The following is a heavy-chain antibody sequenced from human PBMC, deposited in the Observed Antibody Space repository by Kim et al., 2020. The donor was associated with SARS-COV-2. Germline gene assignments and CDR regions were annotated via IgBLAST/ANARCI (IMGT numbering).Heavy chain of an antibody. CDR2: IGTAGDT. CDR3: ASSVGATDFDY. Sequence: GGSLRLSCAASGFTFSSYDMHWVRQATGKGLEWVSAIGTAGDTYYPGSVKGRFTISRENAKNSLYLQMNSLSAGDTAVYYCASSVGATDFDYWGQGTLVTVSS. D-gene: IGHD1-26*01. J-gene: IGHJ4*02. V-gene: IGHV3-13*04. CDR1: GFTFSSYD.